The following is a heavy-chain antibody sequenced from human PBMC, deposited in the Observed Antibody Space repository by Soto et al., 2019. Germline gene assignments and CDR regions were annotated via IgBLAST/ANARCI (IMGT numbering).Heavy chain of an antibody. V-gene: IGHV3-23*01. Sequence: GGSLRLSCAASGFTFSSYAMSWVRQAPGKGLEWVSAISGSGGSTYYADSVKGRFTISRDNSKNTLYLQMNSLRAEDTAVYYCATKPPAGAAPPPDYFDYWGQGTLVTVSS. CDR2: ISGSGGST. CDR3: ATKPPAGAAPPPDYFDY. CDR1: GFTFSSYA. D-gene: IGHD6-6*01. J-gene: IGHJ4*02.